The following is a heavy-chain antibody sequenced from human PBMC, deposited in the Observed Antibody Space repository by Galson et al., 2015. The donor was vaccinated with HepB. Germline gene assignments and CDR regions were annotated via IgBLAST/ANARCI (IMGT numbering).Heavy chain of an antibody. J-gene: IGHJ6*02. Sequence: SETLSLTCTVSGGSIGSYYWSWIRQPPGKGLEWIGYIYYSGSTNYNPSLKSRVTISVDTSKNQFSLKLSSVTAADTAVYYCARLEGIEYSSSPQLGYYYGMDVWGQGTTVTVSS. CDR1: GGSIGSYY. CDR3: ARLEGIEYSSSPQLGYYYGMDV. CDR2: IYYSGST. V-gene: IGHV4-59*08. D-gene: IGHD6-6*01.